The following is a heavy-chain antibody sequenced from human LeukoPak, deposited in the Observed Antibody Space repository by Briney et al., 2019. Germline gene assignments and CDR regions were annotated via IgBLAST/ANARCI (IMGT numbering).Heavy chain of an antibody. D-gene: IGHD5-12*01. J-gene: IGHJ5*02. CDR2: IYYSGST. Sequence: PSETLSLTCNVSGGSISSGGYYWSWIRQHPGKGLEWIGYIYYSGSTYYNPSLKSRVTISVDTSKNQFSLKLSSVTAADTAVYYCARAGIVATIPRPRYNWFDPWGQGTLVTVSS. V-gene: IGHV4-31*03. CDR1: GGSISSGGYY. CDR3: ARAGIVATIPRPRYNWFDP.